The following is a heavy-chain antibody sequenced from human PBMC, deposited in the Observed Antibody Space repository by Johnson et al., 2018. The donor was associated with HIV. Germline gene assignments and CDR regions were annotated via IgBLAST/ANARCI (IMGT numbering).Heavy chain of an antibody. J-gene: IGHJ3*02. Sequence: QEQLVESGGGVVQPGRSLRLSCAASGFTFSSYAMHWVRQAPGKGLEWVAVISYDGSNKYYADSVKGRFTISRDNSKNTLYLQMNRLRAEDTAVYYCAREGGTFYDSSGSLAFDIWGQGTMVAVSS. V-gene: IGHV3-30*04. CDR3: AREGGTFYDSSGSLAFDI. CDR2: ISYDGSNK. CDR1: GFTFSSYA. D-gene: IGHD3-22*01.